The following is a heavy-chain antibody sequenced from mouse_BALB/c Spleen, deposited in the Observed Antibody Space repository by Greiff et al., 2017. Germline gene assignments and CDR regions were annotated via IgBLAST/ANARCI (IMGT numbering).Heavy chain of an antibody. J-gene: IGHJ2*01. CDR3: ARADYGNPYFDY. Sequence: EVKLVESGGGLVQPGGSLKLSCAASGFTFSSYGMSWVRQTPDKRLELVATINSNGGSTYYPDSVKGRFTISRDNAKNTLYLQMSSLKSEDTAMYYCARADYGNPYFDYWGQGTTLTVSS. CDR2: INSNGGST. V-gene: IGHV5-6-3*01. CDR1: GFTFSSYG. D-gene: IGHD2-1*01.